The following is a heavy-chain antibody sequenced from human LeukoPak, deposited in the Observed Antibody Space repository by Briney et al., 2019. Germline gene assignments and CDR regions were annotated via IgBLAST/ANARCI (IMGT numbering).Heavy chain of an antibody. V-gene: IGHV4-39*01. CDR2: IYYSGST. D-gene: IGHD3-10*01. Sequence: SETLSLTCTVSGGSISSSSYYWGWIRQPPGKGLEWIGSIYYSGSTYYNPSLKSRVTISVDTSKNQFSLKLSAVTAADTAGYYCAGHERGRYYGSGSPPVFWGQGTLVTVSS. J-gene: IGHJ4*02. CDR1: GGSISSSSYY. CDR3: AGHERGRYYGSGSPPVF.